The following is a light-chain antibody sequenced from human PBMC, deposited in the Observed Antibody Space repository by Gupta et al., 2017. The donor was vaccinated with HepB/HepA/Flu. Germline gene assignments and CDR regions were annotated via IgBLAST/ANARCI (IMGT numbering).Light chain of an antibody. CDR2: GNG. CDR1: SSNIGAGYD. CDR3: QSYDRSRSGWVV. Sequence: QSVLTQPPSVSGAPGQRVTISCTGSSSNIGAGYDVHWYQRLPGKAPKLLIFGNGNRLSGGPDRVSGSKSGTSAALGIAVLQAEEEADYYCQSYDRSRSGWVVFGGGTKLTVL. V-gene: IGLV1-40*01. J-gene: IGLJ2*01.